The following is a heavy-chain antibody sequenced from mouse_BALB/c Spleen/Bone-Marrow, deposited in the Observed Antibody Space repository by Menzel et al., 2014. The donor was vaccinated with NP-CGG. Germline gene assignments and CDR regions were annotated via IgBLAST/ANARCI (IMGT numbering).Heavy chain of an antibody. J-gene: IGHJ1*01. CDR2: INPDSSTI. CDR1: GFDFSGYW. Sequence: EVQGVESGGGLVQPGGSLKLSCAASGFDFSGYWMTWVRQAPGKGLEWIGEINPDSSTINYTPSLKDKFIISRDNAKNALYLQMSKVRSEDTALYYCARPGYYGYQDVWDAGTTVTVSS. D-gene: IGHD1-2*01. V-gene: IGHV4-1*02. CDR3: ARPGYYGYQDV.